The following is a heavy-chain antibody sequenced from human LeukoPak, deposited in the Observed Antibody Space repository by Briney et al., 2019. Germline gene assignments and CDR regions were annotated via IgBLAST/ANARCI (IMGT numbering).Heavy chain of an antibody. V-gene: IGHV1-8*03. CDR1: GYTFTSYD. CDR2: MNPNSGNT. D-gene: IGHD5-12*01. CDR3: ARDQGSGYDWERWFDP. J-gene: IGHJ5*02. Sequence: ASVKVSCKASGYTFTSYDINWVRQATGQGLEWMGWMNPNSGNTGYAQKFQGRVTITRNTSISTAYMELSRLRSDDTAVYYCARDQGSGYDWERWFDPWGQGTLVTVSS.